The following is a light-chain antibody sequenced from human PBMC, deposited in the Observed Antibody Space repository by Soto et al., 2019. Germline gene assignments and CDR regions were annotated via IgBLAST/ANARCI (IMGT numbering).Light chain of an antibody. CDR2: DAS. CDR3: QQRGNWPLT. Sequence: DIVFTQSPATLYLSPGERATLSGRASQSVSSSLAWYQQKPGQAPRLLIYDASNMATGIPARFSGSGSGTDFTLTISSLEPEDFAVYYCQQRGNWPLTFGGGTKVDIK. V-gene: IGKV3-11*01. CDR1: QSVSSS. J-gene: IGKJ4*01.